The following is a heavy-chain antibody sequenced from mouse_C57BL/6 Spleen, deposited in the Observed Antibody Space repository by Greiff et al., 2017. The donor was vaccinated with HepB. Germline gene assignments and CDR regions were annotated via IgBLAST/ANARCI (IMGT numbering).Heavy chain of an antibody. Sequence: EVKLEESGGGLVKPGGSLKLSCAASGFTFSDYGMHWVRQAPEKGLEWVAYISSGSSTIYYADTVKGRFTISRDNAKNTLFLQMTSLRAEDTAMYYCARGAEAWFAYWGQGTLVTVSA. CDR3: ARGAEAWFAY. V-gene: IGHV5-17*01. D-gene: IGHD3-3*01. CDR2: ISSGSSTI. CDR1: GFTFSDYG. J-gene: IGHJ3*01.